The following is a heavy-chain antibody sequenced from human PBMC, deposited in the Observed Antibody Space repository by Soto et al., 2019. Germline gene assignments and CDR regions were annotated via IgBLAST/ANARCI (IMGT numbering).Heavy chain of an antibody. V-gene: IGHV1-8*01. CDR2: INTNSGNT. CDR1: GYTFTSYD. CDR3: ARELAGSCPD. J-gene: IGHJ4*02. Sequence: QVQLVQSGAEVKKPGASVKVSCKASGYTFTSYDINWVRQAPGQGLEWMGWINTNSGNTGYAKQFQGRVTMTRNTSISTAYMELSSLRSEDTVVYYCARELAGSCPDWGQGTVVTVSS. D-gene: IGHD2-15*01.